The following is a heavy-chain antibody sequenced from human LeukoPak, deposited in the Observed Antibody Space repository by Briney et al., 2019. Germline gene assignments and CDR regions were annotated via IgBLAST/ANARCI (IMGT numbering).Heavy chain of an antibody. CDR2: ISAYNGNT. V-gene: IGHV1-18*01. CDR1: VYTFTSYG. CDR3: ARDTVLLWFGEPAHNWFDP. J-gene: IGHJ5*02. Sequence: GGSVRVSCKASVYTFTSYGISWVRQAPGQGLEWMGWISAYNGNTNYAQKLQGRVTMTTDTSTSTAYMELRSLRSDDPAVYYCARDTVLLWFGEPAHNWFDPWGQGTLVTVSS. D-gene: IGHD3-10*01.